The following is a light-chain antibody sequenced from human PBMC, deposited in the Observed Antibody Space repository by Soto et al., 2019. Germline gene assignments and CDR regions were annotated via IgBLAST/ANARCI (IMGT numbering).Light chain of an antibody. Sequence: DIQMTQSPSTLSASVGDRVTITCRASQSISTWLAWYQQKPGRAPKLLIYDASSLESGVPSRFSGSGSGTEFTLTISSLQPDDFATYYCQQYNSYPFTFGGGTKVEIK. J-gene: IGKJ4*01. CDR2: DAS. CDR3: QQYNSYPFT. V-gene: IGKV1-5*01. CDR1: QSISTW.